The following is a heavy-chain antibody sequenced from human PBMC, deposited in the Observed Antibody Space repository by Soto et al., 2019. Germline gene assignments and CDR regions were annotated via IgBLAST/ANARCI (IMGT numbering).Heavy chain of an antibody. Sequence: SVQVSCKSSGGTFSSYRISWVRQAPGQGLEWMGGIMPIFATPKYAQKFQGRVTISADESTSTAYMELRSLTSDDTAVYYCAREVSSSRFDSWGQGTLVTVSS. V-gene: IGHV1-69*13. CDR3: AREVSSSRFDS. D-gene: IGHD2-2*01. J-gene: IGHJ4*02. CDR1: GGTFSSYR. CDR2: IMPIFATP.